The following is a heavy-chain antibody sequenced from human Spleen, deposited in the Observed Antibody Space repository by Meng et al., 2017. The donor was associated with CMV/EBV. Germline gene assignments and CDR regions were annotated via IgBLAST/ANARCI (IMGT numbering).Heavy chain of an antibody. D-gene: IGHD6-6*01. CDR1: GFTFSSFG. V-gene: IGHV3-33*01. CDR3: ARYSSSSGAD. CDR2: IWYDGSKK. J-gene: IGHJ4*02. Sequence: GESLKISCAASGFTFSSFGMHWVRQPPGKGLEWVAVIWYDGSKKYYADSVKGRFTISRDNAKNSLFLQMNSLRVEDTAVYYCARYSSSSGADWGQGTLVTVSS.